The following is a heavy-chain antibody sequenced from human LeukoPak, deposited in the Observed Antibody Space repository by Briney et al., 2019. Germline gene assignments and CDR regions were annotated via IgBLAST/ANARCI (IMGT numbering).Heavy chain of an antibody. V-gene: IGHV4-59*08. CDR2: ICYSGAT. Sequence: KPSETLSLTCTVSGGSISNYYWSWIRQPPGKGLEWIGRICYSGATKYNPSLKSRITISVDTSKNQFSLMLSSVTAADTAVYYCARFGITVVRGGKYYFDYWGQGTLVTVSS. CDR1: GGSISNYY. D-gene: IGHD3-10*01. CDR3: ARFGITVVRGGKYYFDY. J-gene: IGHJ4*02.